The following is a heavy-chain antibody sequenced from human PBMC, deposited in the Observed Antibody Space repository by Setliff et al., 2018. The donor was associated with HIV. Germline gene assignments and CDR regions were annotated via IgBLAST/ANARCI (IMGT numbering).Heavy chain of an antibody. CDR1: GYTFTQSHD. CDR2: VNLVTGKT. J-gene: IGHJ4*02. V-gene: IGHV1-3*01. D-gene: IGHD3-16*01. Sequence: ASVKVSCKTSGYTFTQSHDLHWVRQVPGQGPEWMGWVNLVTGKTAYLQKFQGRVIITRDTSASTAFMEMSSLRSEDTAVYFCANGGSGGQFDHWGQGTLVTVSS. CDR3: ANGGSGGQFDH.